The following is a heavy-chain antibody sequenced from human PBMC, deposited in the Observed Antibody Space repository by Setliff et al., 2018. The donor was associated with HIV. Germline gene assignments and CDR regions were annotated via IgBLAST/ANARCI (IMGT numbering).Heavy chain of an antibody. CDR1: GYSFTGYY. CDR2: IKPNGGST. V-gene: IGHV1-2*02. CDR3: ARDLGYDFWSGSMSLDY. D-gene: IGHD3-3*01. J-gene: IGHJ4*02. Sequence: ASVKVSCKASGYSFTGYYIHWVRQAPGQGLEWMGWIKPNGGSTYFAQKFQGRVTMTRDTSISTAYMELTRLRSDDTAVYYCARDLGYDFWSGSMSLDYWGQGTLVTVSS.